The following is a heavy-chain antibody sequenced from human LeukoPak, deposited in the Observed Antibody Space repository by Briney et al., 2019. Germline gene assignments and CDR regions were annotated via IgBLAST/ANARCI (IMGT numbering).Heavy chain of an antibody. CDR3: AKDLGSVVTPPSLDY. J-gene: IGHJ4*02. D-gene: IGHD4-23*01. Sequence: GGSLRLSCAASGFTFSNAWMSWVRQAPGKGLEWVSSASGSGGSTYYADSVKGRFTIPRDNSKNTLYLQMNSLRAEDTAVYYCAKDLGSVVTPPSLDYWGQGTLVTVSS. CDR1: GFTFSNAW. CDR2: ASGSGGST. V-gene: IGHV3-23*01.